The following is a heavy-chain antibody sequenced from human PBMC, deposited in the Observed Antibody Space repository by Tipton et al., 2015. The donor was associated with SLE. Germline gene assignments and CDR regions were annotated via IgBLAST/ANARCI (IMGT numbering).Heavy chain of an antibody. D-gene: IGHD3-9*01. J-gene: IGHJ5*02. CDR3: ARGGILTGYYPWFDP. CDR1: GGSFSGYY. Sequence: GLVKPSETLSLTCAVYGGSFSGYYWSWIRQPPGKGLEWIGEINHSGSTNYNPSLKSRVTISVDTSKNQFSLKLSSVTAADTAVYYCARGGILTGYYPWFDPWGQGTLVTVSS. V-gene: IGHV4-34*01. CDR2: INHSGST.